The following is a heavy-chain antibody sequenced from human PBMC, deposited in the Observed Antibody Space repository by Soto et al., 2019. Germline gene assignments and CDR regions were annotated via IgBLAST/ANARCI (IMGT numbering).Heavy chain of an antibody. CDR2: IIPIFGTA. J-gene: IGHJ4*02. CDR1: GGTFSSYA. CDR3: ARAHLGLTYSSGCRY. V-gene: IGHV1-69*12. D-gene: IGHD6-19*01. Sequence: QVQLVQSGAAVKKPGSSVKVSCKASGGTFSSYAISWVRQAPGQGLEWMGGIIPIFGTANYAQKFQGRVKITADESTSTAYMELSSLRSEDTAVYYCARAHLGLTYSSGCRYWGQGTLVTVSS.